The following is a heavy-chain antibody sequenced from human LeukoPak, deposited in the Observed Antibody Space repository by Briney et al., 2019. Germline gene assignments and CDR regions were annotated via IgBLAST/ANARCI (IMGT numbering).Heavy chain of an antibody. Sequence: PGGSLRLSCAASGFTFSSYAMSWVRQAPGKGLEWVSAISGSGGSTYYADSVKGRFTISRDNSKNTLYLQMNSLRAEDTAVYYCARERDLYYYDSSGLQTDAFDIWGQGTMVTVSS. V-gene: IGHV3-23*01. CDR1: GFTFSSYA. J-gene: IGHJ3*02. CDR2: ISGSGGST. D-gene: IGHD3-22*01. CDR3: ARERDLYYYDSSGLQTDAFDI.